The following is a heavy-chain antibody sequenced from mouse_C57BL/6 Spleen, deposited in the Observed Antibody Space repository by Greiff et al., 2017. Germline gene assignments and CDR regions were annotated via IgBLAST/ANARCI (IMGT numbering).Heavy chain of an antibody. V-gene: IGHV5-9*01. CDR3: ARPQYGSLAMDY. CDR1: GFTFSSYT. J-gene: IGHJ4*01. D-gene: IGHD1-1*01. Sequence: EVHLVESGGGLVKPGGSLKLSCAASGFTFSSYTMSWVRQTPEKRLEWVATISGGGGNTYYPDSVKGRFTISRDNAKNTLYLQMSSLRSEDTALYYCARPQYGSLAMDYWGQGTSVTVSS. CDR2: ISGGGGNT.